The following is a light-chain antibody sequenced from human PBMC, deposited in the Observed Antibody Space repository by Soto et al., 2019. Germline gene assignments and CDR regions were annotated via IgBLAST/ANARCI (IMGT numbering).Light chain of an antibody. J-gene: IGKJ5*01. V-gene: IGKV3-11*01. CDR1: QSVSSN. CDR2: DAS. CDR3: QQRSNWLPFS. Sequence: IVMKMSPGTLSASKRETATLPCRASQSVSSNLAWYQQKRGQAPRLLIYDASNRATGIPARFSGSGSGTDFTLTISSLEPEDFAVYYCQQRSNWLPFSFCQVARLAIK.